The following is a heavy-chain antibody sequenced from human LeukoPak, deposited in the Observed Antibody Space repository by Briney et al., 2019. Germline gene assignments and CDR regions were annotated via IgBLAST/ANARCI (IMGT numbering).Heavy chain of an antibody. CDR3: ARAGLWFGELYYPDY. Sequence: RGSLRLSXAASGFTLRDYYMSWIRQAPGKGLEWVSYISSSGSTIYYADSVKGRFTISRDNAKNSLYLQMSSLRAEDTAVYYCARAGLWFGELYYPDYWGQGTLVTVSS. CDR1: GFTLRDYY. CDR2: ISSSGSTI. D-gene: IGHD3-10*01. V-gene: IGHV3-11*04. J-gene: IGHJ4*02.